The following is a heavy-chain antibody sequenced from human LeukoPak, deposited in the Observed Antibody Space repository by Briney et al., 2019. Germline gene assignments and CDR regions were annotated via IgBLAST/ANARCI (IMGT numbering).Heavy chain of an antibody. CDR1: GFTFSSYA. Sequence: GGSLRLSCAASGFTFSSYAMSWVRQAPGKGLEWVSAISGSGGSTYYADSVKGRFTISRDNSKNTLYLQMNSLKTEDTAVYYCTCISGYTGSWHLDYWGQGTLVTVSS. D-gene: IGHD6-13*01. J-gene: IGHJ4*02. CDR3: TCISGYTGSWHLDY. CDR2: ISGSGGST. V-gene: IGHV3-23*01.